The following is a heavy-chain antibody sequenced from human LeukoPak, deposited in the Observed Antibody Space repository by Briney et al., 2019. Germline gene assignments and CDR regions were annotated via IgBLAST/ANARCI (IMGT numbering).Heavy chain of an antibody. CDR3: AEAATNRPGTSHFDY. D-gene: IGHD2-2*01. J-gene: IGHJ4*02. CDR2: ISGSGGST. V-gene: IGHV3-23*01. Sequence: PGGSLRLSCAASGFTFSSYAMSWVRQAPGKGLEWVSAISGSGGSTYYADSVKGRFTISRDNSKNTLYLQMNSLRAEDTAVYYCAEAATNRPGTSHFDYWGQGTLVTVSS. CDR1: GFTFSSYA.